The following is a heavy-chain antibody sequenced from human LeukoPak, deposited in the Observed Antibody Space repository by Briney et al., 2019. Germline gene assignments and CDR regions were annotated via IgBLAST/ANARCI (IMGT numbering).Heavy chain of an antibody. J-gene: IGHJ4*02. CDR3: ARGGVGAPGTFDY. Sequence: GASVKVSCKVSGYTLTELSMHWVRQAPGQGLEWMGIINPSGGSTSYAQKFQGRVTMTRDTSTSTVYMELSSLRSEDTAVYYCARGGVGAPGTFDYWGQGTLVTVSS. D-gene: IGHD1-26*01. CDR1: GYTLTELS. V-gene: IGHV1-46*01. CDR2: INPSGGST.